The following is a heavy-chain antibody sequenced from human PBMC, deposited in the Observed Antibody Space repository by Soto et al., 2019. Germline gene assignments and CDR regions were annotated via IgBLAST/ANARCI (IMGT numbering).Heavy chain of an antibody. CDR3: AKVGYSSSWYVGAFDI. Sequence: EVQLVESGGGLVQPGRSLRLSCAASGFTFDDYAMHWVRQAPGKGLEWDSGISLNSGSIGYADSVKGRFTISRDNAKNSLYLQMNSLRAEDTALYYCAKVGYSSSWYVGAFDIWGQGTMVTVSS. J-gene: IGHJ3*02. CDR2: ISLNSGSI. CDR1: GFTFDDYA. V-gene: IGHV3-9*01. D-gene: IGHD6-13*01.